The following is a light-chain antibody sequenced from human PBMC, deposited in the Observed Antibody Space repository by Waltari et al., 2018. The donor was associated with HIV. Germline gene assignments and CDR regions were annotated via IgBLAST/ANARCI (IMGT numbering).Light chain of an antibody. Sequence: QSALTQPASVSGSPGQSIVLPCTGSSSDIGHYDYVSWYQQYPGQAPKALIYEVTSRPSGTSSRFSGSKSAITAFLAISKLQTDDEADYFCSSYTRRGTVVFGGGTRLTVL. J-gene: IGLJ2*01. V-gene: IGLV2-14*01. CDR1: SSDIGHYDY. CDR2: EVT. CDR3: SSYTRRGTVV.